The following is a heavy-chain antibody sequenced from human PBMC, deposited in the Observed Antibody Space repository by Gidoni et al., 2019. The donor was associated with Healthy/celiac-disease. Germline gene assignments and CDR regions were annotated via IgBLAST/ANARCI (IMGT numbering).Heavy chain of an antibody. CDR3: ARAPSNYDILTGSDY. D-gene: IGHD3-9*01. V-gene: IGHV4-31*03. CDR2: IYYSGST. CDR1: GGSLSLGGYY. Sequence: QVPLQASGPGLVKPSQTLSLTCTVSGGSLSLGGYYWSWIRQHPGKGLEWIGYIYYSGSTYYNPSLKSRVTISVDTSKNQFSLKLSSVTAADTAVYYCARAPSNYDILTGSDYWGQGTLVTVSS. J-gene: IGHJ4*02.